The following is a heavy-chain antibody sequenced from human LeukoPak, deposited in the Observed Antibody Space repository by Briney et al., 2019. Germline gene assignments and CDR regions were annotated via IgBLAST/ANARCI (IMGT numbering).Heavy chain of an antibody. CDR3: ARDRLTPMVRGSLDY. J-gene: IGHJ4*02. CDR1: GGSFSGYY. CDR2: INHSGST. V-gene: IGHV4-34*01. Sequence: PSETLSLTCAVYGGSFSGYYWSWIRQPPGKELEWIGEINHSGSTNYNPSLKSRVTISVDTSKNQFSLKLSSVTAADTAVYYCARDRLTPMVRGSLDYWGQGTLVTVSS. D-gene: IGHD3-10*01.